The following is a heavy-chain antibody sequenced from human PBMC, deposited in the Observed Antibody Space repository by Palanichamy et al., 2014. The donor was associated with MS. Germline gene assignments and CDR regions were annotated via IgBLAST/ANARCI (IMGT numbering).Heavy chain of an antibody. CDR1: GASISSGDYY. CDR3: ARVRDFWSGYQNFYLDL. CDR2: IYYSGST. Sequence: QVQLQESGPGLVKPSQTLSLTCTVSGASISSGDYYWSWIRQPPGQGLEWIGYIYYSGSTYYTPSLKSRVSMSVDTSKNQFSLKLTSVTAADTAVYYCARVRDFWSGYQNFYLDLWGRGTLVTVFS. J-gene: IGHJ2*01. V-gene: IGHV4-30-4*01. D-gene: IGHD3-3*01.